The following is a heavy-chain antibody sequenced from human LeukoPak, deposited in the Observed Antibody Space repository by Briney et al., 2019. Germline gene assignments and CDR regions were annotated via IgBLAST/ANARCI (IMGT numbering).Heavy chain of an antibody. CDR3: ARDRYGGNSPFDY. J-gene: IGHJ4*02. V-gene: IGHV4-59*01. D-gene: IGHD4-23*01. CDR2: IYYSGST. CDR1: GGSISSYY. Sequence: PSETLSLTCTVSGGSISSYYWSWIRQPPGKGLEWIGYIYYSGSTNYNPSLKSRVTISVDTSKNQFSLKLSSVIAADTAVYYCARDRYGGNSPFDYWGQGTLVTVSS.